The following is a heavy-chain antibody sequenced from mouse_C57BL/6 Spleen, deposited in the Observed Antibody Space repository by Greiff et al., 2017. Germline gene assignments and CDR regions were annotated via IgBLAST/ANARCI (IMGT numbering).Heavy chain of an antibody. D-gene: IGHD4-1*01. CDR2: IYPGDGAA. Sequence: QVQLQQSGPELVKPGASVKISCKASGYAFSSSWMNWVKQRPGKGLEWIGRIYPGDGAAHYNGKFKGKATLPADKSSSTAYMQLSSLTSEDSAVXFCARLGRPTWDYFDYWGQGTSLTVSS. CDR3: ARLGRPTWDYFDY. V-gene: IGHV1-82*01. CDR1: GYAFSSSW. J-gene: IGHJ2*02.